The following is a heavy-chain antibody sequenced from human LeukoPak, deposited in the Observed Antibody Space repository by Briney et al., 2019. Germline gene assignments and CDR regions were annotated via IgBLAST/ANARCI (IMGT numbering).Heavy chain of an antibody. CDR1: EFESTYFW. D-gene: IGHD6-19*01. V-gene: IGHV3-23*01. CDR2: ISHGGDSA. J-gene: IGHJ4*02. Sequence: GGSLRPSCVALEFESTYFWMTWVRRAPGKGLEWVSVISHGGDSAWYADSVKGRFTISRDNSKSTLFLQMNSLRADDTAIYYCAKGRSGWYEGLDYWGQGILVTVSS. CDR3: AKGRSGWYEGLDY.